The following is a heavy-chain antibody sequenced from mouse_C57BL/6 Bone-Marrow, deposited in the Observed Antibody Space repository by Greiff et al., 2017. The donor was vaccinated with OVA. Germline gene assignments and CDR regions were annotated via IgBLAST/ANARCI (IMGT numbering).Heavy chain of an antibody. CDR1: GFTFTDYY. CDR3: ARYHWSYFDY. J-gene: IGHJ2*01. CDR2: IRNKANGYTT. V-gene: IGHV7-3*01. Sequence: EVQRVESGGGLVQPGGSLSLSCAASGFTFTDYYMSWVRQPPGKALEWLGFIRNKANGYTTEYSASVTGRFTISRDNSQSILYLQMNALRAEDSATYYCARYHWSYFDYWGQGTTLTVSS. D-gene: IGHD4-1*01.